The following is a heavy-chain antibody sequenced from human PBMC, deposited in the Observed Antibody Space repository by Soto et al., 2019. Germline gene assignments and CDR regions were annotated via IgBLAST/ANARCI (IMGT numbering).Heavy chain of an antibody. CDR1: GFTFSYYW. J-gene: IGHJ3*01. CDR3: ARADPGAFDH. D-gene: IGHD7-27*01. V-gene: IGHV3-74*01. CDR2: IHSDGSST. Sequence: EVQLVESGGGLVRPGGSLRLSCAASGFTFSYYWMHLVLQAPGKGLVWVSRIHSDGSSTTYADFVKGRLIMSRDNARNKVDLKMQSVRVTDTDVYSCARADPGAFDHWGQGTLVTVSS.